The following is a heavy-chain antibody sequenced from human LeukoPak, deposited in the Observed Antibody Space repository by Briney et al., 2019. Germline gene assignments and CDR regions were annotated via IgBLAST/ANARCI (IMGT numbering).Heavy chain of an antibody. Sequence: PGGSLRLSCAASGFTFSSYAMSWVRQAPGKGLEWVSAISGNGANTYHADTVKGRFTISRDNSQKTLFLQMNSLRAEDTAVYYCATGGYSSSWYVRFDYWGQGTLVTVSS. D-gene: IGHD6-13*01. CDR2: ISGNGANT. CDR3: ATGGYSSSWYVRFDY. V-gene: IGHV3-23*01. CDR1: GFTFSSYA. J-gene: IGHJ4*02.